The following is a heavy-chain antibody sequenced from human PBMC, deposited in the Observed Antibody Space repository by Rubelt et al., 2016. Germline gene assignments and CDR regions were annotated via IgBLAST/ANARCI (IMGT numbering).Heavy chain of an antibody. D-gene: IGHD3-10*01. V-gene: IGHV3-66*01. CDR3: ARFGSGY. J-gene: IGHJ4*02. CDR2: IYSGGST. Sequence: PGKGLEWVSVIYSGGSTYYADSVKGRFTISRDNSKNTLYLQMNSLRAEDTAVYYCARFGSGYWGQGTLVTVSS.